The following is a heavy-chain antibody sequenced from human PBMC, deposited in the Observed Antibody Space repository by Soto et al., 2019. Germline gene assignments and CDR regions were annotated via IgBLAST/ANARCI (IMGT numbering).Heavy chain of an antibody. D-gene: IGHD1-26*01. Sequence: PSETLSLTCAVYGGPFSGYYWSWIRQPPGKGLEWIGEINHSGSTNYNPSLKSRVTISVDTSKNQFSLKLSSVTAADTAVYYCARAPRDTHYYRHWGQGTLVTVSS. J-gene: IGHJ4*02. CDR3: ARAPRDTHYYRH. CDR1: GGPFSGYY. CDR2: INHSGST. V-gene: IGHV4-34*01.